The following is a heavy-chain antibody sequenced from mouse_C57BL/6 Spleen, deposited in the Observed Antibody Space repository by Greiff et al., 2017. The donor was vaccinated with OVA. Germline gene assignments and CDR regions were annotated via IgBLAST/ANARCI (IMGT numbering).Heavy chain of an antibody. CDR1: GFTFSSYA. CDR3: ARGGSPYAMDY. J-gene: IGHJ4*01. Sequence: EVQGVESGGGLVKPGGSLKLSCAASGFTFSSYAMSWVRQTPEKRLEWVATISDGGSYTYYPDNVKGRFTISRDNAKNNLYLQMSHLKSEDTAMYYGARGGSPYAMDYWGQGTSVTVSS. CDR2: ISDGGSYT. V-gene: IGHV5-4*01.